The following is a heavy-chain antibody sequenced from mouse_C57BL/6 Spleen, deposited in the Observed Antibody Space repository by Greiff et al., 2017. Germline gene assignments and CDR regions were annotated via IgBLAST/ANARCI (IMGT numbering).Heavy chain of an antibody. D-gene: IGHD1-1*01. CDR1: GYTFTSYW. V-gene: IGHV1-72*01. J-gene: IGHJ4*01. CDR3: AIHYYGSSYYAMDY. CDR2: IDPNSGGT. Sequence: QVQLQQPGAELVKPGASVKLSCKASGYTFTSYWMHWVKQRPGRGLEWIGRIDPNSGGTKYNEKFKSKATLTVDKPSSTAYMQLSSLTSEDSAVYYCAIHYYGSSYYAMDYWGQGTSVTVSS.